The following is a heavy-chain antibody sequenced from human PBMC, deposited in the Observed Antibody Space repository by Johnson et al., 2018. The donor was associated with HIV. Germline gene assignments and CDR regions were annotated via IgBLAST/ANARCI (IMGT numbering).Heavy chain of an antibody. CDR2: IRYDGSNK. Sequence: VQLVESGGGVVQPGGSLRLSCAASGFTFSSYGIHWVRQAPGKGLEWVAFIRYDGSNKYYADSVKGRFTISRDNSKNTLYLQMNSLRAEDTAVYYCAKVRGILRYWGADAFDIWGQGTMVTVSS. CDR1: GFTFSSYG. J-gene: IGHJ3*02. D-gene: IGHD3-9*01. V-gene: IGHV3-30*02. CDR3: AKVRGILRYWGADAFDI.